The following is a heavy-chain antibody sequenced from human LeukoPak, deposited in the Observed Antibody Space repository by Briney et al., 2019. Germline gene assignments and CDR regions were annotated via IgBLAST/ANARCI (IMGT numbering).Heavy chain of an antibody. D-gene: IGHD3-16*01. CDR3: ARDRVGGWAFDI. CDR2: ILGNGGSP. J-gene: IGHJ3*02. V-gene: IGHV3-64*01. CDR1: GFIFSSYP. Sequence: GGSLRLSCAASGFIFSSYPMHWVRQAPGKGLEYVSSILGNGGSPQYANSVKGRFTISRDNSKNTLHLQMGSLRADDMAVYYCARDRVGGWAFDIWRQGTMVTVSS.